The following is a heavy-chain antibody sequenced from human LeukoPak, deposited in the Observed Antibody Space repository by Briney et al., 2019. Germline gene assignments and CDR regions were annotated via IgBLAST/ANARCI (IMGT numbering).Heavy chain of an antibody. CDR3: ARDLAIYYYDSSGYRERAPRGYAFDI. J-gene: IGHJ3*02. V-gene: IGHV4-39*02. CDR1: GGSISSGGYY. D-gene: IGHD3-22*01. Sequence: SETLSLTCTVSGGSISSGGYYWSWIRQPPGKGLEWIGSIYYSGSTYYNPSLKSRVTISVDTSKNQFSLKLSSVTAADTAVYYCARDLAIYYYDSSGYRERAPRGYAFDIWGQGTMVTVSS. CDR2: IYYSGST.